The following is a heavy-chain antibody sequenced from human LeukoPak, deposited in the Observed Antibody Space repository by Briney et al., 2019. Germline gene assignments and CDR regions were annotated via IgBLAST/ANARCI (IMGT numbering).Heavy chain of an antibody. CDR2: IIPIFGTA. D-gene: IGHD2-21*02. CDR1: GGTFSSYA. V-gene: IGHV1-69*13. J-gene: IGHJ3*02. Sequence: SVKVSCKASGGTFSSYAISWVRQAPGQGLEWMGGIIPIFGTANYAQKFQGRVTITADESTSTAYMELSSLRSEDTAVYYCARRPYRVTNAFDIWGQGTMVTVSS. CDR3: ARRPYRVTNAFDI.